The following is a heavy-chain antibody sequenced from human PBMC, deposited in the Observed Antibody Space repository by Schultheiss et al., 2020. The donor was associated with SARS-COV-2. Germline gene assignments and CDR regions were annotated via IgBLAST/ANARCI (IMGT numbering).Heavy chain of an antibody. D-gene: IGHD3-16*02. CDR1: GGSFSGYY. CDR3: ASLVGDYVWGSYRPRWFDP. Sequence: SETLSLTCAVYGGSFSGYYWSWIRQPPGKGLEWIGEINHSGSTYYNPSLKSRVTISVDTSKNQFSLKLSSVTAADTAVYYCASLVGDYVWGSYRPRWFDPWGQGTLVTVSS. V-gene: IGHV4-34*01. J-gene: IGHJ5*02. CDR2: INHSGST.